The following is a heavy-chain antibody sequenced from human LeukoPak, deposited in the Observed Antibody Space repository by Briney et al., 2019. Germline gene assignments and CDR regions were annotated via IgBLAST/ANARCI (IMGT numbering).Heavy chain of an antibody. D-gene: IGHD5-24*01. V-gene: IGHV4-59*01. CDR3: ARGQLGDAYNFEY. CDR1: GGTISSYY. CDR2: IHYSGST. Sequence: PSETLSLTCAVSGGTISSYYWNWLRQPPGKGLEWIGYIHYSGSTKYNPTLKSRVTISVDTSKNQLSLKLNSVTAADTAVYYCARGQLGDAYNFEYWGQGTVVTVSS. J-gene: IGHJ4*02.